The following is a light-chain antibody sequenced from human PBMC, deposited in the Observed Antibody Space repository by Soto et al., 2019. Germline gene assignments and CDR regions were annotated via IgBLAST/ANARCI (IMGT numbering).Light chain of an antibody. CDR2: DVS. V-gene: IGLV2-14*03. Sequence: QSVLAQPASVSGSPGQSITISCTGTSSDVGYFDYVSWYQQHPGNAPKLMLFDVSDRSSGVSDRFSGSKSGNTASLTISGLQAEDEADYFGSSYASGSTHVLFGGGTKLTVL. CDR3: SSYASGSTHVL. J-gene: IGLJ3*02. CDR1: SSDVGYFDY.